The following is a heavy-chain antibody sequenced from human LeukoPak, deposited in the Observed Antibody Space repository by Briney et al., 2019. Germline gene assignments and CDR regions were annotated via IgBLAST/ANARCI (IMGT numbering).Heavy chain of an antibody. CDR3: ARDKYCSGGSCYPLYYYYGMDV. CDR2: IYYSGST. CDR1: GGSISSSSYY. J-gene: IGHJ6*02. D-gene: IGHD2-15*01. Sequence: SETLSLTCTVSGGSISSSSYYWGWIRQPPGKGLEWIGSIYYSGSTYYNPSLKSRVTISVDTSKNQFSLKLSSVTAADTAVYYCARDKYCSGGSCYPLYYYYGMDVWGQGTTVTVSS. V-gene: IGHV4-39*07.